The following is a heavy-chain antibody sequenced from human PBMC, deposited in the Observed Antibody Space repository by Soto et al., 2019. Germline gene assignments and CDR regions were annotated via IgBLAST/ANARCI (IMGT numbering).Heavy chain of an antibody. CDR3: ARHTLPIPDGMDV. V-gene: IGHV4-39*01. D-gene: IGHD2-21*01. CDR1: GGSISSSSYY. Sequence: SETLSLTXTVSGGSISSSSYYWGWIRQPPGKGLEWIGSIYYSGSTYYNPSLKSRVTISVDTSKNQFSLKLSSVTAADTAVYYCARHTLPIPDGMDVWGQGTTVTVSS. J-gene: IGHJ6*02. CDR2: IYYSGST.